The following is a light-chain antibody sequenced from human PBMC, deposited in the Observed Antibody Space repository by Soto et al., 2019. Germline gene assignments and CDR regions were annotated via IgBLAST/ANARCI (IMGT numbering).Light chain of an antibody. V-gene: IGKV1-5*01. CDR2: DAS. J-gene: IGKJ1*01. Sequence: DIQMTQSPSTLSGSVGDRVTITCRASQTISSWLAWYQQKPGKAPKLLIYDASSLESGVPSRFSGSGSGTEFTLTISSLQPDDFATYYCQKYNIYLWTFGQGTKV. CDR1: QTISSW. CDR3: QKYNIYLWT.